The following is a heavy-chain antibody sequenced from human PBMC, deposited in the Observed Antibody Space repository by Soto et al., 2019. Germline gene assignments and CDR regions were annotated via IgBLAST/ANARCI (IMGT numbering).Heavy chain of an antibody. Sequence: GGSLRLASAASGFTFSNYAMHWVRQAPGMGLEWVALTSYDGNNEYYTDSVKGRFTISRDNSKNTLFLQMNGPRPEDTAVYYCAKDKGVFNWATSYFDYWGQGAVVTVSS. CDR3: AKDKGVFNWATSYFDY. CDR2: TSYDGNNE. CDR1: GFTFSNYA. V-gene: IGHV3-30*18. J-gene: IGHJ4*02. D-gene: IGHD1-1*01.